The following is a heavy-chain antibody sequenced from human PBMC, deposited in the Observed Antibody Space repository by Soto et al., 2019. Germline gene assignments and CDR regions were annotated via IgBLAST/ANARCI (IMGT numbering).Heavy chain of an antibody. CDR3: AHEIVGAPVDY. J-gene: IGHJ4*02. V-gene: IGHV2-5*01. D-gene: IGHD1-26*01. Sequence: QITLKESGPPLVKPTQTLTLTCTFSGFSLSTSGVGVGWIRQPPGKALEWLALIYWNDDKRYSPSLKSRLTITKDTSKNQVVLTMTNMDPVDTATYYCAHEIVGAPVDYWGQGTLVTVSS. CDR2: IYWNDDK. CDR1: GFSLSTSGVG.